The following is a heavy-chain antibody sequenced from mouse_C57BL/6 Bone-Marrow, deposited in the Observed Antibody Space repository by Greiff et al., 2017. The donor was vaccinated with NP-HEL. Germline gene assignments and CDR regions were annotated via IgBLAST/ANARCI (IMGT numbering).Heavy chain of an antibody. Sequence: QVQLKESGAELARPGASVKLSCKASGYTFTSYGISWVKQRTGQGLEWIGEIYPRSGNTYYNEKFKGKATLTADKSSSTAYMELRSLTSEDSAVYFCARGRGSKGDYWGQGTTLTVSS. D-gene: IGHD3-3*01. CDR3: ARGRGSKGDY. CDR1: GYTFTSYG. J-gene: IGHJ2*01. CDR2: IYPRSGNT. V-gene: IGHV1-81*01.